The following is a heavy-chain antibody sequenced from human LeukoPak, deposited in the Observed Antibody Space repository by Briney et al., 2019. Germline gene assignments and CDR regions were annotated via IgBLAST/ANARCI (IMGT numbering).Heavy chain of an antibody. J-gene: IGHJ6*02. Sequence: SETLSLTCTVSGGSISSGDYYWSWIRQPPGKGLEWIGYIYHSGSTYYNPSLKSRVTISVDTSKNQFSLKLSSVTAADTAVYYCARVPRYYYGMDVWGQGTTVTVSS. CDR1: GGSISSGDYY. V-gene: IGHV4-30-4*01. CDR2: IYHSGST. CDR3: ARVPRYYYGMDV.